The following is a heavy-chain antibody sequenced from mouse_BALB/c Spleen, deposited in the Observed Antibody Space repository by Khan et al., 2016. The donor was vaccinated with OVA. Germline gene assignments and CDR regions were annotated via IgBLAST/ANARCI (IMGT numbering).Heavy chain of an antibody. V-gene: IGHV9-3-1*01. J-gene: IGHJ4*01. CDR3: SSPPYFSNAMDN. CDR2: INTYTGEP. Sequence: QIQLVQSGPELKKPGETVKISCKASGHTFTNYGMNWVKQAPGKGLKWMGWINTYTGEPTYADDFNGRFAFSLETSASAAYLQINNLKNEDTDTYFCSSPPYFSNAMDNWGQGTSVTVSS. CDR1: GHTFTNYG. D-gene: IGHD2-10*01.